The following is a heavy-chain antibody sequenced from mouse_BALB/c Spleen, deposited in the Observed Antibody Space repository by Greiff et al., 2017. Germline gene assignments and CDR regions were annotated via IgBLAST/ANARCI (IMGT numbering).Heavy chain of an antibody. CDR2: ISYSGST. CDR1: GYSITSDYA. J-gene: IGHJ4*01. CDR3: ARDSHYYAMDY. V-gene: IGHV3-2*02. Sequence: EVKVEESGPGLVKPSQSLSLTCTVTGYSITSDYAWNWIRQFPGNKLEWMGYISYSGSTSYNPSLKSRISITRDTSKNQFFLQLNSVTTEDTATYYCARDSHYYAMDYWGQGTSVTVSS.